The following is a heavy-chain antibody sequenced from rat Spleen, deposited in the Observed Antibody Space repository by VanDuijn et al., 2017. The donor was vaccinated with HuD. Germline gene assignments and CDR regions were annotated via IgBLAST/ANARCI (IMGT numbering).Heavy chain of an antibody. CDR3: ARAGSAAISLGNWFAY. V-gene: IGHV2-15*01. J-gene: IGHJ3*01. CDR2: VWAGGRP. CDR1: GFSLTTYH. D-gene: IGHD1-2*01. Sequence: QVQLKESGPGLVQPSQTLSLTCTVSGFSLTTYHVSWVRQPPGKSLVWMGTVWAGGRPHYNSAVQSRLSISRDTSKSQVFLKMNSLQTEDTATYYCARAGSAAISLGNWFAYWGQGTLVTVSS.